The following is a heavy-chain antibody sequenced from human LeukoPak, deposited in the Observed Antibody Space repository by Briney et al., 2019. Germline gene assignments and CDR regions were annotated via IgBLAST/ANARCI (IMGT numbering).Heavy chain of an antibody. V-gene: IGHV4-59*01. CDR3: ARHRGSGYPYFDY. CDR2: IYYTGST. D-gene: IGHD3-22*01. Sequence: SETLSLTCTVSGGSINNYYWSWIRQPPGKGLEWIGYIYYTGSTNYNPSLKSRVTISVDTSKSHFSLKMSTLTAAGTAVYYCARHRGSGYPYFDYWGQGTLVTVSS. CDR1: GGSINNYY. J-gene: IGHJ4*02.